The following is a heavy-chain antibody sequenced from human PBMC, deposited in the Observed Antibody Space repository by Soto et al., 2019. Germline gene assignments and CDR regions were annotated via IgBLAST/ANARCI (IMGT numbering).Heavy chain of an antibody. CDR1: GYTFTSYA. J-gene: IGHJ3*02. V-gene: IGHV1-3*01. CDR3: ARGLLWFGERGDAFDI. CDR2: INAGNGNT. Sequence: ASVKVSCKASGYTFTSYAMHWVRQAPGQRLEWMGWINAGNGNTKYSQKFQGRVTITRETSASTAYMELSSLRSEDTAVYYCARGLLWFGERGDAFDIWGQGTMVTVSS. D-gene: IGHD3-10*01.